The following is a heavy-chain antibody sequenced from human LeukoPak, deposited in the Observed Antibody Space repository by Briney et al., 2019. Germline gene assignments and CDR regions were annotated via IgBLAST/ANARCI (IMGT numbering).Heavy chain of an antibody. Sequence: TSETLSLTCTVSGGSISSYYWSWIRQPPGKGLEWIGYIYYSGSTNYNPSLKSRVTISVDTSKNQFSLKLSSVTAADTAVYYCARERGDFDAFDIWGQGTMVTVSS. CDR2: IYYSGST. V-gene: IGHV4-59*01. CDR1: GGSISSYY. CDR3: ARERGDFDAFDI. J-gene: IGHJ3*02. D-gene: IGHD2-21*01.